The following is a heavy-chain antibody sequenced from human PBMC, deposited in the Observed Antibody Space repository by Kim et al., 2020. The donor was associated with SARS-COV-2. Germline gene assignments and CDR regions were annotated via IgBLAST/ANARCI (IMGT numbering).Heavy chain of an antibody. D-gene: IGHD6-6*01. J-gene: IGHJ3*02. CDR2: IYPGDSDT. Sequence: GESLKISCKGSGYSFTSYWIGWVRQMPGKGLEWMGIIYPGDSDTRYSPSFQGQVTISADKSISTAYLQWSSLKASDTAMYYCARPPYSSSSTYDAFDIWGQGTMVTVSS. CDR1: GYSFTSYW. CDR3: ARPPYSSSSTYDAFDI. V-gene: IGHV5-51*01.